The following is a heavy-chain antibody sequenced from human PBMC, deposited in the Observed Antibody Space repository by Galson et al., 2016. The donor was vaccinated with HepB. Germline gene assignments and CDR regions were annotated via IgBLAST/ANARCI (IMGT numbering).Heavy chain of an antibody. V-gene: IGHV2-5*02. D-gene: IGHD1-7*01. Sequence: PALVKPTQTLTLTCTFSGFSLSTSGVGVAWIRQPPRKALEWLALICWDDSKRYSPSLKTRLTISRDTSKNQVVLTMTNMDPVDTATYYCARIPDWTYGGADYWGQGTLVAVSS. J-gene: IGHJ4*02. CDR2: ICWDDSK. CDR1: GFSLSTSGVG. CDR3: ARIPDWTYGGADY.